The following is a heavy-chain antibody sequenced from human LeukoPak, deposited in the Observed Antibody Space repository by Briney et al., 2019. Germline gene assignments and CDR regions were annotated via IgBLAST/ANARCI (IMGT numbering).Heavy chain of an antibody. D-gene: IGHD1-26*01. CDR1: GGTFSSYA. CDR2: IIPILGIA. CDR3: ARDEATTPYYYYGMDV. J-gene: IGHJ6*02. V-gene: IGHV1-69*04. Sequence: ASVKVSCKASGGTFSSYAISWVRQAPGQGLEWMGRIIPILGIANYAQKFQGRVTITADKSTSTAYMEPSSLRSEDTAVYYCARDEATTPYYYYGMDVWGQGTTVTVSS.